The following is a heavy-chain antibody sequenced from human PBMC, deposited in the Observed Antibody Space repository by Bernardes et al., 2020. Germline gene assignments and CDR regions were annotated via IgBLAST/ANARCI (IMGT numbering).Heavy chain of an antibody. Sequence: ASVKVSCKASGYTFTSYGISWVRQAPGQELEWMGWISAYNGNTNYAQKLQGRVTMTTDTSTSTAYMELRSLRSDDTAVYYCARVCGDGSGSYPYYYYYYYMDVWGKGTTVTGS. CDR3: ARVCGDGSGSYPYYYYYYYMDV. J-gene: IGHJ6*03. CDR1: GYTFTSYG. D-gene: IGHD3-10*01. CDR2: ISAYNGNT. V-gene: IGHV1-18*01.